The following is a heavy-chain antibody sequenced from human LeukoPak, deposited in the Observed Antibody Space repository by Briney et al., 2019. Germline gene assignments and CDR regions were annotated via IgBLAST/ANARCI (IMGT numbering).Heavy chain of an antibody. V-gene: IGHV3-48*01. CDR1: GFTFSTYS. CDR2: ISSSSTTI. CDR3: ARRSYSHDAFDI. D-gene: IGHD2-21*01. Sequence: PGGSLRLSXAASGFTFSTYSMNWVRRAPGKGLEWVSYISSSSTTIYFADSVKGRFTISRDNAKNSLYLQMNSLGAEDTAMYHCARRSYSHDAFDIWGQGTMVTVSS. J-gene: IGHJ3*02.